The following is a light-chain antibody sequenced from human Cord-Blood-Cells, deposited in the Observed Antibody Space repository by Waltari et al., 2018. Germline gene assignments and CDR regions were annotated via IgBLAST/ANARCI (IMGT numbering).Light chain of an antibody. J-gene: IGKJ4*01. CDR2: DAS. Sequence: ELVLTQSPATLSLSPGERATLSFRARQSVSSYLDWYQQKPGQAPRLLIYDASNRATGIPARFSGSGSGTDFTLTISSLEPEDFAVYYCQQRSNWPLTFGGGTKVEIK. CDR1: QSVSSY. V-gene: IGKV3-11*01. CDR3: QQRSNWPLT.